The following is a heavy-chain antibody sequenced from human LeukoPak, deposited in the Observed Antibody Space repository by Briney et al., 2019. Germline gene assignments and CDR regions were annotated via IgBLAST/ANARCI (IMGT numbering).Heavy chain of an antibody. CDR3: ARDQKYYDTSGSLDY. J-gene: IGHJ4*02. D-gene: IGHD3-22*01. CDR1: GFTFTSYR. V-gene: IGHV3-48*01. Sequence: PGGSLRLSCAASGFTFTSYRMNWVRQTPGKGPEWVSYISGSGSTLNYADSVKGRFTISRDNAQNSLFLQMNSLRAEDTAVYYCARDQKYYDTSGSLDYWGQGTLVTVSS. CDR2: ISGSGSTL.